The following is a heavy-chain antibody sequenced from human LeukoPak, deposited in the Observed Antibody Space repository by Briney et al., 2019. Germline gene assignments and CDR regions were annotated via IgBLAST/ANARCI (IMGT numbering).Heavy chain of an antibody. CDR2: ISYDGSNK. CDR1: GFTVSSNY. Sequence: GGSLRLSCEASGFTVSSNYMSWVRQAPGKGLEWVALISYDGSNKYYADSVKGRFTISRDNSKNTLYLQMNSLRAEDTAVYYCAKDLRLVRVLDYWGQGTLVTVSS. D-gene: IGHD6-19*01. V-gene: IGHV3-30*18. CDR3: AKDLRLVRVLDY. J-gene: IGHJ4*02.